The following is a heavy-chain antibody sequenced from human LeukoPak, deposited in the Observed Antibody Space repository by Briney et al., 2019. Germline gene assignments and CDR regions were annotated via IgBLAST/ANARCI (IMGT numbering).Heavy chain of an antibody. D-gene: IGHD1-26*01. Sequence: PSETLSLTCAVSGGSISSSSYYWDWIRQPPGKGLEWIASIYYSGSTYYNPSLKSRVTISVDTSKNQFSLKLSSVTAADTAVYYCARSRSGSYKGRLYYYYYYMDVWGKGTTVTVSS. CDR3: ARSRSGSYKGRLYYYYYYMDV. J-gene: IGHJ6*03. CDR1: GGSISSSSYY. CDR2: IYYSGST. V-gene: IGHV4-39*07.